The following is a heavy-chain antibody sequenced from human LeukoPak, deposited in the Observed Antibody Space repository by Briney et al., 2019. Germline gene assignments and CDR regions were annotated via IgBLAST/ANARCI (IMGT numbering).Heavy chain of an antibody. D-gene: IGHD3-16*01. CDR2: INPKNGGS. CDR1: GYIFSSND. J-gene: IGHJ5*02. V-gene: IGHV1-2*02. Sequence: ASVKVSCKASGYIFSSNDITWVRQAPGQGLEWVGWINPKNGGSNYAQKFQGRVTMTRDRSISTAYMELSRLTSDDTAVYYCARASFWESPINWFAPWGQGTLVTVSS. CDR3: ARASFWESPINWFAP.